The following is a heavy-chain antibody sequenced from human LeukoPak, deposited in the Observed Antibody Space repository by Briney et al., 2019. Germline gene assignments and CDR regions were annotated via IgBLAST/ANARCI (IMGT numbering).Heavy chain of an antibody. CDR3: AREDSGYSYGSHYYYYYMDV. D-gene: IGHD5-18*01. Sequence: QPGGSLRLSCAASGFTFSSYAMTWVRQAPGKGLEWVSYISSSGSTIYYADSVKGRFTISRDNAKNSLYLQMNSLRAEDTAVYYCAREDSGYSYGSHYYYYYMDVWGKGTTVTVSS. CDR2: ISSSGSTI. CDR1: GFTFSSYA. V-gene: IGHV3-48*03. J-gene: IGHJ6*03.